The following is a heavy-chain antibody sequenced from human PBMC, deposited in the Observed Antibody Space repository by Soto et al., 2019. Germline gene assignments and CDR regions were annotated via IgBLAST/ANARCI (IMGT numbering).Heavy chain of an antibody. Sequence: PGGSLRLSCGASGLTFSSYAMNWVRQTPGQGLEWVSGISGSGTITHYADSVKGRFTISRDNSRNTLHLQMLSLRAEDTGVYYCAKDLGYGSSWRYALDMWGQGTLVTVSS. D-gene: IGHD6-13*01. J-gene: IGHJ3*02. CDR1: GLTFSSYA. CDR2: ISGSGTIT. V-gene: IGHV3-23*01. CDR3: AKDLGYGSSWRYALDM.